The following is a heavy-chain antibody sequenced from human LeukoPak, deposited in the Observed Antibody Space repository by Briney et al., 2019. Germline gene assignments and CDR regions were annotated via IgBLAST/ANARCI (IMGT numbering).Heavy chain of an antibody. CDR3: ARADCSCSTGYLRRSWFDP. V-gene: IGHV3-21*01. D-gene: IGHD2-2*01. CDR2: INTRSRYI. CDR1: GFTLSDYD. Sequence: PGGSLRLSCAASGFTLSDYDMNWVRQAPGKGLEWVSSINTRSRYIYYKDSVRGRFTISRDDAKNSLYLEMNSLRAEDTAVYYCARADCSCSTGYLRRSWFDPWGQGTLVTVSS. J-gene: IGHJ5*02.